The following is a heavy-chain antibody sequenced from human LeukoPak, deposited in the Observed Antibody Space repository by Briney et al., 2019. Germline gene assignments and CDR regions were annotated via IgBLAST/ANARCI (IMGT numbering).Heavy chain of an antibody. D-gene: IGHD3-10*01. CDR1: GFTFSSYW. Sequence: GGSLRPSCAASGFTFSSYWMHWVRQAPGKGLVWVSRINSDGSSTFYADSVKGRFTITRDNAKNTLYLQMNSLRAEDTAVYYCARFTYYYGSGSYYNGYWGQGTLVTVSS. V-gene: IGHV3-74*01. J-gene: IGHJ4*02. CDR3: ARFTYYYGSGSYYNGY. CDR2: INSDGSST.